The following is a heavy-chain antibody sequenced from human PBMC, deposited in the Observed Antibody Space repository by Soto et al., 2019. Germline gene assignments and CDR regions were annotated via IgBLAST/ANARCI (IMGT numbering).Heavy chain of an antibody. CDR2: IYYSGST. CDR1: GGSISSSSYY. CDR3: ARHSSTEYFQH. Sequence: QLQLQESGPGLVKPSETLSLTCTVSGGSISSSSYYWGWIRQPPGKGLEWIGSIYYSGSTYYNPSLKSRVTISVDTSKNQFSLKLSSVTAADTAVYYCARHSSTEYFQHWGQGTLVTVSS. J-gene: IGHJ1*01. V-gene: IGHV4-39*01.